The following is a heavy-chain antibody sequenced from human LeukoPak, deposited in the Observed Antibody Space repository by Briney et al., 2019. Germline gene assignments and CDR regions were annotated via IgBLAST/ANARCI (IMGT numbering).Heavy chain of an antibody. V-gene: IGHV1-2*02. CDR3: ARVFSTVTMVRGEYYYYYMDV. CDR2: INPNSGGT. J-gene: IGHJ6*03. CDR1: GYTFTGYY. D-gene: IGHD3-10*01. Sequence: GASVKVSCKASGYTFTGYYMHWVRQAPGQGLEWMGWINPNSGGTNYAQKFQGRVTMTRDTSISTAYMELSRLRSDDTAVYYCARVFSTVTMVRGEYYYYYMDVWGKGTTVTISS.